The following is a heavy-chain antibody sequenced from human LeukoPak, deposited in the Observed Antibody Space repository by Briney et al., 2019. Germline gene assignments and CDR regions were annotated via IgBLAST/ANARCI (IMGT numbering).Heavy chain of an antibody. J-gene: IGHJ5*02. CDR3: ARGIQRSGRKFDP. Sequence: ASVKVSCKASGYTFTSYDINWVRQATGQGLEWMGWMNPNSGNTGYTQKFQGRVTMTRNTSISTAYMELSSLRPEDTAVYYCARGIQRSGRKFDPWGQGTLVTVSS. D-gene: IGHD3-3*01. CDR2: MNPNSGNT. V-gene: IGHV1-8*01. CDR1: GYTFTSYD.